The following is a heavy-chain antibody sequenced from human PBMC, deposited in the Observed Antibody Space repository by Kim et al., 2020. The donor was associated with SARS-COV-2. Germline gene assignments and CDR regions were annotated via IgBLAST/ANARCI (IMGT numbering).Heavy chain of an antibody. V-gene: IGHV3-30*07. J-gene: IGHJ1*01. D-gene: IGHD6-13*01. Sequence: DSVKGRITNYREHSKNTMYLRVNSLRAEDTAVYYCARAIAAAGSGYFQHWGQGTLVTVSS. CDR3: ARAIAAAGSGYFQH.